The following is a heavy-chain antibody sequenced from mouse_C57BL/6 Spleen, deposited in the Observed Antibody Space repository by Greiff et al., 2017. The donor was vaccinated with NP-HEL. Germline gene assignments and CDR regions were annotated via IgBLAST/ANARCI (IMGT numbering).Heavy chain of an antibody. V-gene: IGHV1-50*01. CDR2: IDPSDSYT. J-gene: IGHJ2*01. CDR3: AEKRGYFDY. CDR1: GYTFTSYW. Sequence: QVQLQQSGAELVKPGASVKLSCKASGYTFTSYWMQWVKQRPGQGLEWIGEIDPSDSYTNYNQKFKGKATLTVDTSSSTAYMQLSSLTSEDSAVYYCAEKRGYFDYWGQGTTLTVSS.